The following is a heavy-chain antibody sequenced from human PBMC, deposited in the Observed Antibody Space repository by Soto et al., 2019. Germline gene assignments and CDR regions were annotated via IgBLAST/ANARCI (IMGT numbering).Heavy chain of an antibody. J-gene: IGHJ5*01. CDR2: IYKSATT. Sequence: SETLSLTCSVSGDSISNLDYFWAWIRQPPGQALEYIGYIYKSATTYYNSSFESRVAISVDTSKSQFSLNVTSVTAADTAVYFCARGRYCLTGRCFPNWFDSWGQGALVTVSS. CDR3: ARGRYCLTGRCFPNWFDS. V-gene: IGHV4-30-4*01. D-gene: IGHD7-27*01. CDR1: GDSISNLDYF.